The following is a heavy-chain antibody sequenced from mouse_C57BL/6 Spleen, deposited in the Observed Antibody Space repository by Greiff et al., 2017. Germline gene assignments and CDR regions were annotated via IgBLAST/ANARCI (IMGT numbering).Heavy chain of an antibody. V-gene: IGHV5-9-1*02. CDR1: GFTFSSYA. J-gene: IGHJ2*01. Sequence: EVKLVESGEGLVKPGGSLKLSCAASGFTFSSYAMSWVRQTPEKRLEWVAYISSGGDYIYYADTVKGRFTISRDNARNTLYLQMSSLKSEDTAMYYCTRDSSPYYFDYWGQGTTRTVSS. CDR3: TRDSSPYYFDY. D-gene: IGHD1-1*01. CDR2: ISSGGDYI.